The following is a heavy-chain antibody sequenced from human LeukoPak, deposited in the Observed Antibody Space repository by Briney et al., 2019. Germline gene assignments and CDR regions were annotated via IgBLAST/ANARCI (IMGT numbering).Heavy chain of an antibody. D-gene: IGHD2-21*02. Sequence: ASVKVSCKASGYTYTKHFMHWVRQAPGQGLDWMGIINPRGGSTRYAQKFQGRITMTTDMSTRTVYMELSSLESEDTAVYYCARRDCVGDCYSNWFDPWGQGTLVTVSS. V-gene: IGHV1-46*01. CDR2: INPRGGST. CDR1: GYTYTKHF. J-gene: IGHJ5*02. CDR3: ARRDCVGDCYSNWFDP.